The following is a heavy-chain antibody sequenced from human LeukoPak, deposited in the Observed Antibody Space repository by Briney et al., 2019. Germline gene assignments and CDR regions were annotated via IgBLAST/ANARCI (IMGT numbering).Heavy chain of an antibody. Sequence: GASVKVSCKASGYIFTSYDINWVRQATGQGLEWMGWMNPNSGNTGYAQKFQGRVTMTRNTSISTAHMELSSLRSEDTAVYYCARDLKVAVAGFDYWGQGTLVTVSS. D-gene: IGHD6-19*01. CDR2: MNPNSGNT. CDR3: ARDLKVAVAGFDY. CDR1: GYIFTSYD. J-gene: IGHJ4*02. V-gene: IGHV1-8*01.